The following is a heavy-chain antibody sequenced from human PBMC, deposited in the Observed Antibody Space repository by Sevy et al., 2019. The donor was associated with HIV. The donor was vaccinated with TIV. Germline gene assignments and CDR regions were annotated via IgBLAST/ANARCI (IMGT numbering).Heavy chain of an antibody. CDR1: GYTFTIYG. D-gene: IGHD2-15*01. V-gene: IGHV1-18*01. J-gene: IGHJ5*02. CDR2: VRPWNGNR. Sequence: ASVKVSCRDSGYTFTIYGITWVRQAPGQGLEWMGWVRPWNGNRNYAQKLQGRVTMTTDTSTSTVYLELRSLRSDDTAIYYCTRGDIGWFDPWGQGTQVTVSS. CDR3: TRGDIGWFDP.